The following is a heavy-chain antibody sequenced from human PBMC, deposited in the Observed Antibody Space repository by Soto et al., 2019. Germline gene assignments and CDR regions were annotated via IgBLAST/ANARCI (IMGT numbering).Heavy chain of an antibody. V-gene: IGHV3-30-3*01. CDR3: PRTSPSHFVAVPSGHNYYYYGLDV. CDR1: GFIFSSYA. CDR2: ISYDGSNE. Sequence: GGSLRLSCAPSGFIFSSYAMHWVRQAPGKGLDWVAVISYDGSNEYYGDSVKGRFTISRDNSKNTPYLQMNSLRAEDTAVYYCPRTSPSHFVAVPSGHNYYYYGLDVWGQGTTVTVSS. D-gene: IGHD2-2*01. J-gene: IGHJ6*02.